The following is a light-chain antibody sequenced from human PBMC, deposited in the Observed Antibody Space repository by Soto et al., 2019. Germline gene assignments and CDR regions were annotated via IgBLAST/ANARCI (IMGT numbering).Light chain of an antibody. J-gene: IGKJ1*01. CDR3: QQYGRSPWT. CDR1: QSVSTTY. V-gene: IGKV3-20*01. Sequence: EIVLTQSPGTLSLSPGEGATLSCRASQSVSTTYLAWYQQKHGQAPRLLIYGASTRATGIPDRFSGSRSGTDFTLTINRLEPEYFAVYYCQQYGRSPWTFGQGTNVEIK. CDR2: GAS.